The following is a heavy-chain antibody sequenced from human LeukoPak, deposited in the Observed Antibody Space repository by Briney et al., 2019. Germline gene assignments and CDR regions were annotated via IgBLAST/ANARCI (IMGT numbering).Heavy chain of an antibody. V-gene: IGHV3-23*01. J-gene: IGHJ4*02. Sequence: GGSLRLSCAASGFIFTNYAMTWVRQAPGKGLEWVSSISDTYATTYYAESVKGRCTISRDNSKNTVYLQLNNLRAEDTAVYFCVRHDSFIPFWGQGTLVTVSS. CDR1: GFIFTNYA. CDR2: ISDTYATT. D-gene: IGHD2-21*01. CDR3: VRHDSFIPF.